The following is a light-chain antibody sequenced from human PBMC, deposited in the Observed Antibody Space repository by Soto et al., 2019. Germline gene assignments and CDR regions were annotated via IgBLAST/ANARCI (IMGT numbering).Light chain of an antibody. CDR2: DVS. J-gene: IGLJ1*01. CDR1: SSDVGGYNY. CDR3: TSNTTRSIYV. Sequence: QSVLTQPASVSGSPGQSITISCTGTSSDVGGYNYVSWYQQHPGKAPKLMIYDVSNRPSGVSNRFSGSKSGNTASLTISGPQGGGGADYSSTSNTTRSIYV. V-gene: IGLV2-14*01.